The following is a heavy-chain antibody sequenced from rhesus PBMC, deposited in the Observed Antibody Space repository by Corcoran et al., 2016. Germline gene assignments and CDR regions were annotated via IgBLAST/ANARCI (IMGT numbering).Heavy chain of an antibody. V-gene: IGHV4-127*01. J-gene: IGHJ4*01. CDR2: IGGRSGCT. CDR1: GYSISSGYG. Sequence: QVQLQESGPGLVKPSETLSLTCAVSGYSISSGYGWSWIRQPPGKGLGWIGYIGGRSGCTNNNPSLKSRVTMSKDTSKNQFALKLSSVTAADTAGYYCARGSSGSFDYWGQGVLVTVSS. CDR3: ARGSSGSFDY. D-gene: IGHD6-25*01.